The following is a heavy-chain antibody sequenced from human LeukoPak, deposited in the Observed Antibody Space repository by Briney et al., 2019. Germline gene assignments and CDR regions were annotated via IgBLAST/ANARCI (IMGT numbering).Heavy chain of an antibody. Sequence: PGGSLRLSCAASGFTFSSYSMNWVRQAPGKGLEWVSSISSSSSYIHYADSVKGRFTISRDNAKNSLYLQMNSLRAEDTAVYYCARDSRYFDYLDYWGQGTLVTVSS. D-gene: IGHD3-9*01. CDR1: GFTFSSYS. CDR3: ARDSRYFDYLDY. J-gene: IGHJ4*02. CDR2: ISSSSSYI. V-gene: IGHV3-21*01.